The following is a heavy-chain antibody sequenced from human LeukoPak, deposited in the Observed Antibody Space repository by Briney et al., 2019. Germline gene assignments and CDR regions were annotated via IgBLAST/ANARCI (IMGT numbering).Heavy chain of an antibody. V-gene: IGHV4-59*11. CDR1: GGSISSHY. J-gene: IGHJ6*03. CDR3: ARLAVAGDYDHFYFYMDV. Sequence: SETLSLTCSVSGGSISSHYWTWIRQPPGKGLEWIGYISYSGITSYNPSPKSRVSISVDTSMNQLSLKVNSVTTADTAVYYCARLAVAGDYDHFYFYMDVWGKGTTVTVSS. CDR2: ISYSGIT. D-gene: IGHD6-19*01.